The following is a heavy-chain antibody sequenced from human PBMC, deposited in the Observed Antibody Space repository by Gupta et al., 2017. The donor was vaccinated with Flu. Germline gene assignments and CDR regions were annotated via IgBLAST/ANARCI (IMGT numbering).Heavy chain of an antibody. V-gene: IGHV1-18*01. D-gene: IGHD2-2*01. CDR2: ISPYSGNT. CDR3: ARDICSRTDCFWRYFDH. CDR1: GYTFTSYG. Sequence: QIQLVQSGAEVKKPGASVKVSCTASGYTFTSYGFSWVRQAPGQGLEWMGWISPYSGNTNFAQKFRGRVTMTTDTSTRIVYMELRSLRSDDTAIYYCARDICSRTDCFWRYFDHWGQGTLVTVSS. J-gene: IGHJ4*02.